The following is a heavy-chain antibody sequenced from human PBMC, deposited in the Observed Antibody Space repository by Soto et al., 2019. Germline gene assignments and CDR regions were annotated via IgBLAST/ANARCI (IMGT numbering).Heavy chain of an antibody. J-gene: IGHJ4*02. CDR1: GGSVTSDEDY. D-gene: IGHD1-1*01. V-gene: IGHV4-30-4*01. Sequence: PSETLSLTCTVSGGSVTSDEDYWTWIRQPPGKGLEWIGYIYHSGSTSYNPSLKSRVTMSVATSKNQFSLNLTSVTAADTAVYYCAKSSGTFPFDYWGLGTLVTVSS. CDR2: IYHSGST. CDR3: AKSSGTFPFDY.